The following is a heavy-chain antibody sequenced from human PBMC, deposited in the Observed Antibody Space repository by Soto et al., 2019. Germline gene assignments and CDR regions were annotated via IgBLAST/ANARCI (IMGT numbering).Heavy chain of an antibody. CDR2: INPNSGGT. Sequence: GASVAVSCKASGYTFSDYYLNWVRQAPGQGLEWMGWINPNSGGTDYAQNFQGRVTLTRDTSISTAYMELSRLRSDDTAVYYCAGCSLIGCDYYYGMDVWGQGTTVTVSS. CDR1: GYTFSDYY. CDR3: AGCSLIGCDYYYGMDV. D-gene: IGHD5-12*01. V-gene: IGHV1-2*02. J-gene: IGHJ6*02.